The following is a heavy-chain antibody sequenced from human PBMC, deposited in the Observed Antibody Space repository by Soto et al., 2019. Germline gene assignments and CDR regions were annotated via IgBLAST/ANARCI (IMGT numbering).Heavy chain of an antibody. V-gene: IGHV4-59*01. Sequence: QVQLQESGPGLVKPSETLSLTCTVSGGSISSYYWSWIRQHPGKGLEWIGYIYYSGSTNYNPSLKSRVTISVDTSKNQFSLKLSSVTAADTAVYYCARASDYSSSYYYGMDVWGQGTTVTVSS. CDR2: IYYSGST. CDR3: ARASDYSSSYYYGMDV. D-gene: IGHD6-13*01. J-gene: IGHJ6*02. CDR1: GGSISSYY.